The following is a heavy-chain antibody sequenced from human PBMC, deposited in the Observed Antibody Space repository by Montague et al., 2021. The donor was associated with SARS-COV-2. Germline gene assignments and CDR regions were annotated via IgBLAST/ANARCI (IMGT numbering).Heavy chain of an antibody. CDR1: GGSISGANYY. V-gene: IGHV4-31*03. Sequence: TLSLTCTVSGGSISGANYYWTWIRPHPGKGLEWIAYIYYTGSTYYNPSLQSRLRTSLDTSKNQFSLTLTSVTAADTAIYYCARNRGWGSRGAGYIDLWGRGTLVTVSS. CDR2: IYYTGST. J-gene: IGHJ2*01. D-gene: IGHD7-27*01. CDR3: ARNRGWGSRGAGYIDL.